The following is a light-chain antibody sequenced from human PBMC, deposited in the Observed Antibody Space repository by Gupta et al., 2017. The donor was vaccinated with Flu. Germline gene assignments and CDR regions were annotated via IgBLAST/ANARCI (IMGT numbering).Light chain of an antibody. CDR3: QQYYSTLLLT. V-gene: IGKV4-1*01. J-gene: IGKJ4*01. Sequence: DIVMTQSPDSLAVSLGERATINCKSSQSVLYSSNNKNYLAWYQQKPGQPPKLLIYWASTRESGVPDRFSGSGSGTDFTPTISSLQAEDVAVYYCQQYYSTLLLTFGGGTKVEIK. CDR1: QSVLYSSNNKNY. CDR2: WAS.